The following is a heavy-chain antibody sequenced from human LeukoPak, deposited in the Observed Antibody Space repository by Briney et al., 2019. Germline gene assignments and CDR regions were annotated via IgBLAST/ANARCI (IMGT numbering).Heavy chain of an antibody. J-gene: IGHJ4*02. CDR1: GFTFSSYW. V-gene: IGHV3-7*01. D-gene: IGHD1-26*01. CDR2: INQDGSEK. CDR3: ARKIVGAIDY. Sequence: GWSLRLSCAASGFTFSSYWMSWVRQAPGKGLEWVANINQDGSEKYYVDSVKGRFTISRDNAKNSLYLKMNSLRAEDTAVYYCARKIVGAIDYWGQGTLVTVSS.